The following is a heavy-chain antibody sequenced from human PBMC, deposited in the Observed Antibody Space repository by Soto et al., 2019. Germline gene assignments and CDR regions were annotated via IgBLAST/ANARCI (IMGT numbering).Heavy chain of an antibody. J-gene: IGHJ4*02. CDR1: GYTFTSYG. CDR2: ISAYNGNT. Sequence: ASVKVSCKASGYTFTSYGISWVRQAPGQGLEWMGWISAYNGNTNYAQKLQGRVTMTTDTSTSTAYMELRSLRSDDTAVYYCARDRYDILTGYCQYFDYWGRGTLVTVSS. CDR3: ARDRYDILTGYCQYFDY. D-gene: IGHD3-9*01. V-gene: IGHV1-18*01.